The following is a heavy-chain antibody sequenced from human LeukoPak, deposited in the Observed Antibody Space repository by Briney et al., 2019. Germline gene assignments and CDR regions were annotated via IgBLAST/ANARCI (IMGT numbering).Heavy chain of an antibody. CDR1: GFTFNRDW. D-gene: IGHD6-6*01. CDR2: LRRKAYGGTT. J-gene: IGHJ6*03. CDR3: TREVVSGDIAASWHYYYYMDL. Sequence: GGSLRLSCAASGFTFNRDWTAWVRQAPGKGLEWICFLRRKAYGGTTEYAASVKGRFTISRDDSKSIAYLQMNSLKTEDTGVYYCTREVVSGDIAASWHYYYYMDLWGKGTTVTVSS. V-gene: IGHV3-49*04.